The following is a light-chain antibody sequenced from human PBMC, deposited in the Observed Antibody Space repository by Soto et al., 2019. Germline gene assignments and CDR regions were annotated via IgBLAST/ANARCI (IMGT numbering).Light chain of an antibody. J-gene: IGKJ4*01. Sequence: EIVLTQSPATLSLSPGERATLSCRASQSVSSYLAWYQQKPGQAPRLLIYDASNRATGIPARFRGSGSGTDFTLTISSLEPEDFAVYYCQQRSYWLTFGGGTKVEIK. V-gene: IGKV3-11*01. CDR1: QSVSSY. CDR2: DAS. CDR3: QQRSYWLT.